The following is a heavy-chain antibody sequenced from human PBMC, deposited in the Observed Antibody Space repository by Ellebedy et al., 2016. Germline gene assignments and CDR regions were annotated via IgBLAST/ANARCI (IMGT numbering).Heavy chain of an antibody. CDR1: GDSIINYY. CDR2: FFTSGST. CDR3: ARDLTPASRVFDS. D-gene: IGHD1-14*01. J-gene: IGHJ5*01. V-gene: IGHV4-4*07. Sequence: SETLSLXXTVSGDSIINYYWTWVRQPAGKGLEWIGRFFTSGSTNYNPSLKSRVTISVDTSKNQFSLNMSSVTAADTAVYFCARDLTPASRVFDSWGQGTLVTVSS.